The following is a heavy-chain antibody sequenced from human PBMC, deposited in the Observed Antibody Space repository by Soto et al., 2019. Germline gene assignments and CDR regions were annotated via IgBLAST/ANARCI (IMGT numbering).Heavy chain of an antibody. CDR3: ARLSNPWGNSVMDY. V-gene: IGHV4-31*03. Sequence: QVQLQESGPGLVKPSQTLSLTCTVSGGSISSVGYYWSWIRQHPGKGLEWIGYIYYSGSTYYNPSLKSRVTISVDTSKNQFSLKLSAVTAADTAVYYCARLSNPWGNSVMDYWGQGTLVTVSS. D-gene: IGHD3-16*01. J-gene: IGHJ4*02. CDR1: GGSISSVGYY. CDR2: IYYSGST.